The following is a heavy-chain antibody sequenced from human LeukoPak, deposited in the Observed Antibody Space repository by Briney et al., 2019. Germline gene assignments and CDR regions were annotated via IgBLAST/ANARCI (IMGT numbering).Heavy chain of an antibody. CDR1: GYSFSDYY. CDR2: VNPNSGDT. J-gene: IGHJ5*02. V-gene: IGHV1-2*02. Sequence: GASVKVSCEASGYSFSDYYMHWVRQAPGQGLEWMGWVNPNSGDTNYAQKFQGRVTMTVDTSITTAYMDLSGLTSDDTAVYYCARDFGRIRPLGVVIVEDWFDPWGQGTLVTVSS. CDR3: ARDFGRIRPLGVVIVEDWFDP. D-gene: IGHD3-3*02.